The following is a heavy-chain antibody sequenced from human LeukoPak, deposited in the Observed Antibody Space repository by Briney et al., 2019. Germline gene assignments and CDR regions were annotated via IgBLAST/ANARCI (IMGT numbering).Heavy chain of an antibody. CDR2: IKQDGSEK. V-gene: IGHV3-7*01. J-gene: IGHJ1*01. Sequence: GGSLRLSCVGSGFTFSVAWMGWVRQAPGKGLEWVANIKQDGSEKYYVDSVKGRFTISRDNAKNSLYLQMNSLRAEDTAVYYCARMIPTITMIVVVKTGYFQHWGQGTLVTVSS. CDR3: ARMIPTITMIVVVKTGYFQH. CDR1: GFTFSVAW. D-gene: IGHD3-22*01.